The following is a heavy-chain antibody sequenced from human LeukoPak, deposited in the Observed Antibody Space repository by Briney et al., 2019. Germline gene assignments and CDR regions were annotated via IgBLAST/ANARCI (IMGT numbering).Heavy chain of an antibody. V-gene: IGHV1-46*01. CDR2: INPSGGST. CDR3: ARGRYGGNGGYYYYYMDV. D-gene: IGHD4-23*01. Sequence: ASVKVSCKASGYTFTSYYMHWVRQAPGQGLEWMGIINPSGGSTSYAQKFQGRVTMTRDTSTSTVYMELSSLRSEDTAVYYCARGRYGGNGGYYYYYMDVWGKGTTVTVSS. J-gene: IGHJ6*03. CDR1: GYTFTSYY.